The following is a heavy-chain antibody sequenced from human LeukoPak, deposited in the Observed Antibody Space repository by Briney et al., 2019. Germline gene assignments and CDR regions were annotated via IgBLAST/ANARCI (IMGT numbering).Heavy chain of an antibody. J-gene: IGHJ3*02. D-gene: IGHD1-1*01. Sequence: ASVKVSCKASGYTFTGHYMHWVRQAPGQGLEWMGRINPNSGGTNYAQKFQGRVTMTRDTSISTAYMELSRLRSDDTAVYYCARDLGRQPDAFDIWGQGTMVTVSS. CDR1: GYTFTGHY. V-gene: IGHV1-2*06. CDR3: ARDLGRQPDAFDI. CDR2: INPNSGGT.